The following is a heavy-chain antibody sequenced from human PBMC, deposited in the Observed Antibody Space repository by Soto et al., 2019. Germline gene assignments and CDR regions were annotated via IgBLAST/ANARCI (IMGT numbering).Heavy chain of an antibody. J-gene: IGHJ4*02. D-gene: IGHD1-20*01. CDR1: GFSFSGYA. V-gene: IGHV3-23*01. CDR2: TGASGRTT. CDR3: ATVHNTSRSFDY. Sequence: GGSLRLSCAASGFSFSGYAMTWVRQAPGKGLEWVSTTGASGRTTYYADSVKGRFTVSRDNSKNTPDLQMSSLRADDTAVYYCATVHNTSRSFDYWCQGTLVTVSS.